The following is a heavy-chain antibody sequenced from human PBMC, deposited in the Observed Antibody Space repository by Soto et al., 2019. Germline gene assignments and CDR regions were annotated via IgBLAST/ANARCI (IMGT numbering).Heavy chain of an antibody. CDR2: ISSSSSYI. J-gene: IGHJ5*02. D-gene: IGHD3-10*01. V-gene: IGHV3-21*01. CDR3: ARDSTMVRGVITPPNWFGP. Sequence: PGGSLRLSCAASGFTFSSYSMNWVRQAPGKGLEWVSSISSSSSYIYYADSVKGRFTISRDNAKNSLYLQMNSLRAEDMAVYYCARDSTMVRGVITPPNWFGPWGQGTLVTVSS. CDR1: GFTFSSYS.